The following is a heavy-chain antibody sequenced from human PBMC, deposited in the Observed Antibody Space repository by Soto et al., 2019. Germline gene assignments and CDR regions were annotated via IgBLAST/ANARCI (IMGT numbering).Heavy chain of an antibody. CDR1: EFTFSSYA. CDR2: ISSNGGST. CDR3: VEDRRYGSGIYTNYGMDV. D-gene: IGHD3-10*01. J-gene: IGHJ6*02. Sequence: EVQLVESGGGLVQPGGSLRLSCSASEFTFSSYAMHWVRQAPGKGLEYVSAISSNGGSTHYADSVKGRFTISRDNSKNTLYLQMSSLRAEDTAVYYCVEDRRYGSGIYTNYGMDVWGQGTTVTVSS. V-gene: IGHV3-64D*06.